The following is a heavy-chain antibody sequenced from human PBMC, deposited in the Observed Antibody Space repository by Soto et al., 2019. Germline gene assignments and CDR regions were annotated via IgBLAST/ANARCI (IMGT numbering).Heavy chain of an antibody. CDR2: TYYRSKWYT. CDR3: ARGADSIGWYPRENWFDC. Sequence: SQTLSLTCAISGDSVSGNSATWNWIRQSPSRGLEWLGRTYYRSKWYTDYGVSVKRRMLINPDTSRNQFSLQLDSVTPEDTAVYYCARGADSIGWYPRENWFDCWGRGSRV. CDR1: GDSVSGNSAT. V-gene: IGHV6-1*01. J-gene: IGHJ5*01. D-gene: IGHD6-19*01.